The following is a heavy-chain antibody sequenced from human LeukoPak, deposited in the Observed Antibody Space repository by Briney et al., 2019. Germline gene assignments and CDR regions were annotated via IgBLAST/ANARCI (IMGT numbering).Heavy chain of an antibody. V-gene: IGHV1-2*02. CDR1: GYTFTGYY. J-gene: IGHJ4*02. D-gene: IGHD3-3*01. CDR3: ARRGGLEWSLYFDY. Sequence: GASVKVSCKASGYTFTGYYMHWVRQAPGQGLEWMGWINPNSGGTNYAQKFQGRVTMTRDTSISTAYMELSRLRSDDTAVYYCARRGGLEWSLYFDYWGQGTLVTVSS. CDR2: INPNSGGT.